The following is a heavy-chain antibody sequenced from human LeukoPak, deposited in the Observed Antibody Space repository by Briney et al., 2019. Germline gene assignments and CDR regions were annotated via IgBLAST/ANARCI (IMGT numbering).Heavy chain of an antibody. CDR2: IKSKTDGGTT. J-gene: IGHJ6*02. CDR1: GFTFSFSSYS. V-gene: IGHV3-15*01. CDR3: TTEYYDMIRPYYYYGMDV. Sequence: GGSLRLSCAASGFTFSFSSYSMNWVRQAPGKGLEWVGRIKSKTDGGTTDYAAPVKGRFTISRDDSKNTLYLQMNSLKTEDTAVYYCTTEYYDMIRPYYYYGMDVWGQGTTVTVSS. D-gene: IGHD3-22*01.